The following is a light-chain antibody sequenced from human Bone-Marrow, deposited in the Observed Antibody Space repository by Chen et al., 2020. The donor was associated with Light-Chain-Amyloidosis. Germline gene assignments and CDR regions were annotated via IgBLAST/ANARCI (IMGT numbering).Light chain of an antibody. CDR1: QSVLYSSDNKNY. CDR2: WAS. V-gene: IGKV4-1*01. J-gene: IGKJ3*01. Sequence: DMVMTQSPDSLAVSLGERATINCKSSQSVLYSSDNKNYLAWYQQKPGQPPKLLIYWASARESGVPDRFSGSGSGTDFTLTISSLQAEDVAVYYCQQFYSTPPAFGPGTKVEIK. CDR3: QQFYSTPPA.